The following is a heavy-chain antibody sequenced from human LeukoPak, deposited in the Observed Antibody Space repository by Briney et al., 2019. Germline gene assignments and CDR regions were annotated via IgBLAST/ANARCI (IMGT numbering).Heavy chain of an antibody. CDR1: GFIFEDYT. V-gene: IGHV3-43*01. CDR3: AKDLTYESSGSVIDN. D-gene: IGHD3-22*01. Sequence: GGSLRLSCAASGFIFEDYTMHWVRHVPGKTLEWVLLFNWHGTTYYADSLKGRFTISRDNSKNSLYLQMDSLRTEDTAFYYCAKDLTYESSGSVIDNWGLGTLVTVSS. CDR2: FNWHGTT. J-gene: IGHJ4*02.